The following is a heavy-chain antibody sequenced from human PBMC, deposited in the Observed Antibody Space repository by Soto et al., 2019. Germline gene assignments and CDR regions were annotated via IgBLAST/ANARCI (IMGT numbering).Heavy chain of an antibody. CDR3: ARGRVRFLEWYTHYYFDY. J-gene: IGHJ4*02. V-gene: IGHV4-34*01. CDR1: GGSFSGYY. D-gene: IGHD3-3*01. Sequence: SETLSLTCAVYGGSFSGYYWSWIRQPPGKGLEWIGEINHSGSTNYNPSLKSRVTISVDTSKNQFSLKLSSVTAADTAVYYCARGRVRFLEWYTHYYFDYWGQGTLVTVSS. CDR2: INHSGST.